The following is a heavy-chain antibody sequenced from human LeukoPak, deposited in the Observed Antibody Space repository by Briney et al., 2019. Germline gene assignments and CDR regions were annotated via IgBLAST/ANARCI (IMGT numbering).Heavy chain of an antibody. J-gene: IGHJ4*02. CDR3: ARDRVGAMDFDY. Sequence: PSETLSLTCSVSGGSISSYHWSWIRQPAGKGLEWIGRIYSSGSTNYNPSLKSRVIISGDKSKNQLSLKLSSVTAADTAVYYCARDRVGAMDFDYWGQGTLVTVSS. CDR1: GGSISSYH. CDR2: IYSSGST. D-gene: IGHD1-26*01. V-gene: IGHV4-4*07.